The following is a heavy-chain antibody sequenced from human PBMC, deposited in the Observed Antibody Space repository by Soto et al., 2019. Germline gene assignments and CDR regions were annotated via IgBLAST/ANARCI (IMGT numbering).Heavy chain of an antibody. V-gene: IGHV3-23*01. CDR3: AKDLNSGSGSYAYYYYGMDV. CDR2: ISGSGGST. J-gene: IGHJ6*01. Sequence: EVQLLESVGGLVQPGGSLRLSCAASGFTFSSYAMSWVRQAPGKGMEWVSAISGSGGSTYYADSVTGRFTISRDNSKNTLYLQMNSLRAEDTAVYYCAKDLNSGSGSYAYYYYGMDVWGQGSTVTVSS. D-gene: IGHD3-10*01. CDR1: GFTFSSYA.